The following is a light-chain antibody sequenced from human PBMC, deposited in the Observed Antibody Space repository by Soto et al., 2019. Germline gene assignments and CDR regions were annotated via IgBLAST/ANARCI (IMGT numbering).Light chain of an antibody. CDR1: SSDVGGYNY. V-gene: IGLV2-14*01. CDR3: SSYTSSSTLD. J-gene: IGLJ1*01. CDR2: EVS. Sequence: QSVLTQPGSVSGSPGQSITISCTGTSSDVGGYNYVSWYQQHPGKAPKLMIYEVSNRPSGVSNRFSGSKSGNTASLTISGLQAEDEADYYCSSYTSSSTLDFGTGTKVTVL.